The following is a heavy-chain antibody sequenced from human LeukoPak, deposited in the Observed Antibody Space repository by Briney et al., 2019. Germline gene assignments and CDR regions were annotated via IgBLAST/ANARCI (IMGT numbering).Heavy chain of an antibody. V-gene: IGHV3-23*01. CDR3: AKHLGSHSFLFYYMDS. D-gene: IGHD2-21*01. CDR2: LSGSGGAT. Sequence: GGSLRLSCEASEFTFSRFAMSWIRQPPGTGLEWVSTLSGSGGATYYADSVKGRFTTSRDNSKDTLYLQMDNLRADDTAVYYCAKHLGSHSFLFYYMDSRGKGDSVIVSS. CDR1: EFTFSRFA. J-gene: IGHJ6*03.